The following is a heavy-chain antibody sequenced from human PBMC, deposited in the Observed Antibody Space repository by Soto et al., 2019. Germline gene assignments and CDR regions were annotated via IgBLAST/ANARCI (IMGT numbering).Heavy chain of an antibody. V-gene: IGHV3-11*05. CDR2: IGSSSSYT. D-gene: IGHD2-2*01. J-gene: IGHJ6*02. CDR3: ARDRGQLLSMLYYGMDV. Sequence: GGSLRLSCAASGFTFSDYYMSWIRQAPGKGLEWVSYIGSSSSYTNYADSVKGRFTISRDNAKNSLYLQMNSLRAEDTAVYYCARDRGQLLSMLYYGMDVWGQGTTVTVSS. CDR1: GFTFSDYY.